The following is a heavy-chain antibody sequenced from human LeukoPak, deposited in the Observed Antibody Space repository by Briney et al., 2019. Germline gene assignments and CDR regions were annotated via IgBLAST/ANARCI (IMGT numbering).Heavy chain of an antibody. CDR2: IIPIFGTA. CDR1: GGTFSSYA. Sequence: ASVKVSCKASGGTFSSYAISWVRQAPGQGLEWMGGIIPIFGTANYAQKFQGRVTITADESTSTAYMELSSLRSEDTAVYYCATALSCSGGSCYYFDYWGQETLVTVSS. D-gene: IGHD2-15*01. J-gene: IGHJ4*02. V-gene: IGHV1-69*01. CDR3: ATALSCSGGSCYYFDY.